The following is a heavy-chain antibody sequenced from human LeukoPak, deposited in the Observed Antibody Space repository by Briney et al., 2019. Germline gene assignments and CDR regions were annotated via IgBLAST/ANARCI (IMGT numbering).Heavy chain of an antibody. Sequence: SETLSLTCTVSGDSISSSYWSWIRQSPGKGLEWIGRIYKDGSTIYNPSLKSRVTISVDTSKNQFSLKLSSVTAADTAVYYCARSLHYDILTGLSYYYGMDVWGQGTTVTVSS. CDR3: ARSLHYDILTGLSYYYGMDV. CDR2: IYKDGST. D-gene: IGHD3-9*01. CDR1: GDSISSSY. J-gene: IGHJ6*02. V-gene: IGHV4-59*08.